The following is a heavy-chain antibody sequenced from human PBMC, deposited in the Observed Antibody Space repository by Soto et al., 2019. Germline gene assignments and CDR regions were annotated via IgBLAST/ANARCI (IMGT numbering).Heavy chain of an antibody. V-gene: IGHV3-23*01. Sequence: EVQLLESGGGLVQPGGSLRLSCAASGFTFSTYAMTWVRQAPGKGLEWVSAISGGGSSTYYADSVKGRFTISRDNSKNNLYLQINNLRAEDAAVYYCAKAPLGYCGSTTCYAIDYWGQGTLVIVSS. D-gene: IGHD2-2*01. J-gene: IGHJ4*02. CDR2: ISGGGSST. CDR1: GFTFSTYA. CDR3: AKAPLGYCGSTTCYAIDY.